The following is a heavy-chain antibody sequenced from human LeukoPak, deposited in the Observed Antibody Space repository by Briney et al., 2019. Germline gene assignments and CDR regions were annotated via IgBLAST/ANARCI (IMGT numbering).Heavy chain of an antibody. CDR3: ARDPVQADSGWYLHFDY. D-gene: IGHD6-19*01. CDR1: GYTFTSYY. CDR2: INPSGGIT. J-gene: IGHJ4*02. V-gene: IGHV1-46*01. Sequence: GASVKVSCKSSGYTFTSYYMHWVRQAPGQGLEWMGIINPSGGITSYAQKFQGRVTMTRDTSTSTVYMELSSLRSEDTAVYYCARDPVQADSGWYLHFDYWGQGTLVTVSS.